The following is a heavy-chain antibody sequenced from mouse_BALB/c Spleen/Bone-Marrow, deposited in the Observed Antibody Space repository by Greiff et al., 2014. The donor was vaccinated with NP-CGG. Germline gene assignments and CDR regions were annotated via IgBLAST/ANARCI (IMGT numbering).Heavy chain of an antibody. D-gene: IGHD2-14*01. CDR3: ARSAYYRSLFAY. CDR1: GYTFTSYT. V-gene: IGHV1-4*01. J-gene: IGHJ3*01. Sequence: QVQLKESGAELARPGASVKMSCKASGYTFTSYTMHWVKQRPGQGLEWIGYINPSSGYANYNQKFKDKATLTADKSSSTAYMQLSSLTSEYSAVYYCARSAYYRSLFAYWGQGTLVTVSA. CDR2: INPSSGYA.